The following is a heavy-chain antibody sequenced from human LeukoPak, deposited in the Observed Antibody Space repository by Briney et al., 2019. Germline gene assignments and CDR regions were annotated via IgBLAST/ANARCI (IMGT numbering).Heavy chain of an antibody. V-gene: IGHV1-2*02. CDR1: GYTFSGYY. Sequence: ASVKVSCKASGYTFSGYYMHWVLQAPGQGLEWMGWINPNTGDPYYAQKFQGRVTMTRDTSISTDYMELSTLRSDDTAVYYCARKGADYGDYDYWGQGTLVTVSS. CDR2: INPNTGDP. J-gene: IGHJ4*02. CDR3: ARKGADYGDYDY. D-gene: IGHD4-17*01.